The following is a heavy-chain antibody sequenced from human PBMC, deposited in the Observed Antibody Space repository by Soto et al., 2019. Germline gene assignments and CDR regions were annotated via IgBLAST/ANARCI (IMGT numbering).Heavy chain of an antibody. CDR2: IKPKSEGETA. V-gene: IGHV3-15*07. CDR3: ATVPCSSGPT. CDR1: RFNFSAAW. J-gene: IGHJ4*02. Sequence: EMQLVQSGGGLVKPGGSLRLSCVASRFNFSAAWLNWIHQAPGKGLEWVGRIKPKSEGETADYTAPVRGRFTISRDDSQNTLHLQMDSLKTEDTAVYYCATVPCSSGPTWGLGVLVTVSS. D-gene: IGHD6-19*01.